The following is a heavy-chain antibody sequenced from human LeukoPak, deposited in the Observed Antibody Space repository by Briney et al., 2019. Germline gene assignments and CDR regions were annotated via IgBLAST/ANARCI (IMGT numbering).Heavy chain of an antibody. Sequence: ASVKVSCKASGYSFTSYGITWVRQAPGQGLEWLGWISAYNGATKYAQRLQGRLTMTIDTSTNTAYMDVRSLTSDDTALYFCARDRGSGSDYGDYWGQGTLVTVSS. CDR2: ISAYNGAT. CDR1: GYSFTSYG. J-gene: IGHJ4*02. D-gene: IGHD1-26*01. V-gene: IGHV1-18*01. CDR3: ARDRGSGSDYGDY.